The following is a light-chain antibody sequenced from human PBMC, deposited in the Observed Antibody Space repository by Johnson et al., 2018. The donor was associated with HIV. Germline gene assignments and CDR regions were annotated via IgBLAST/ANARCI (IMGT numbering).Light chain of an antibody. V-gene: IGLV1-51*01. J-gene: IGLJ1*01. CDR2: DNN. CDR1: SSNIGNNY. Sequence: QSVLTQPPSVSAAPGQKVTISCSGSSSNIGNNYVSWYQQLPGTAPKLLIYDNNKRPSGIPDRFSGSKSGTSATLGITGLQTGDEADYYCGTWNTRLSAGHVFGTGTKVTAL. CDR3: GTWNTRLSAGHV.